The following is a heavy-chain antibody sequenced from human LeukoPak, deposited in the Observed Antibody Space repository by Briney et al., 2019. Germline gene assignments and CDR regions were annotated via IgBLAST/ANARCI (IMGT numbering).Heavy chain of an antibody. CDR3: AKMEAWTTVTGSGVDY. J-gene: IGHJ4*02. V-gene: IGHV3-48*03. Sequence: PGGSLRLSCAASGFTFSSYEMNWVRQAPGKGLEWVSYISGGSSSIFYADSVKGRFTISRDNSKNTLYLQMNSLRAEDTAVYYCAKMEAWTTVTGSGVDYWGQGTLVTLST. CDR2: ISGGSSSI. D-gene: IGHD4-17*01. CDR1: GFTFSSYE.